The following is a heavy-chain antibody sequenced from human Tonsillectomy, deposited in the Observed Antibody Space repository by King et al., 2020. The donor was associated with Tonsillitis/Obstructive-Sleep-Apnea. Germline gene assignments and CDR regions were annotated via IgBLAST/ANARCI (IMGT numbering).Heavy chain of an antibody. CDR2: ISYDESNK. CDR1: GFTFSSYG. CDR3: AKDTSGSGSNYSDY. V-gene: IGHV3-30*18. J-gene: IGHJ4*02. Sequence: VQLVESGGGVVQPGRSLRLSCAASGFTFSSYGMHWVRQAPGKGLEWVAVISYDESNKYYADSVKGRFTISRDNSENTLYLQMNSLRAEDTAVYYCAKDTSGSGSNYSDYWGQGTLVTVSS. D-gene: IGHD3-10*01.